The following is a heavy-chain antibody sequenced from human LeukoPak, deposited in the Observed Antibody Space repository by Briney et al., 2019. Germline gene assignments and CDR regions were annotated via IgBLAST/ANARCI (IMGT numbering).Heavy chain of an antibody. CDR2: INHSGST. V-gene: IGHV4-34*01. CDR3: ARGRGYCSGGSCYPAY. J-gene: IGHJ4*02. CDR1: GGSFSGYY. Sequence: SEPLPLPCAVYGGSFSGYYWSWIRQPPGKGLEWIGEINHSGSTNHNPPLKSRVTISVDTSKNSFSLKLSSVTAADTAVYYCARGRGYCSGGSCYPAYWGQGTLVTVSS. D-gene: IGHD2-15*01.